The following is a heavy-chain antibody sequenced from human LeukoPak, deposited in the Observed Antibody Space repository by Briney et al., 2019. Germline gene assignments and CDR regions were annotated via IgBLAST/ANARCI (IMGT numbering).Heavy chain of an antibody. V-gene: IGHV3-48*03. J-gene: IGHJ6*02. CDR2: ISSSGRTI. D-gene: IGHD1-26*01. Sequence: GGSLRLSCAASGFTFSSYEMNWVRQAPGKGLECLSYISSSGRTIYYADSVKGRFTISRDNAKNSLYLQINRRRAEDTAVYYCSLVGATSYYYYGMDVWGQGTTVTVSS. CDR1: GFTFSSYE. CDR3: SLVGATSYYYYGMDV.